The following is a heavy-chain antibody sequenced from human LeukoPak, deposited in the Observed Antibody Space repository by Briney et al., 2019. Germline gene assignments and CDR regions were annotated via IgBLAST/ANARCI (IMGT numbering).Heavy chain of an antibody. CDR2: IYHSGST. V-gene: IGHV4-38-2*02. Sequence: SETLSLTCTVSGYSISSGYYWGWIRQPPGKGLEWIGSIYHSGSTYYNPSLKSRVTISVDTSKNQFSLKLSSVTAADTAVYYCARRQLMVRGVTIFDYWGQGTLVTVSS. J-gene: IGHJ4*02. CDR1: GYSISSGYY. CDR3: ARRQLMVRGVTIFDY. D-gene: IGHD3-10*01.